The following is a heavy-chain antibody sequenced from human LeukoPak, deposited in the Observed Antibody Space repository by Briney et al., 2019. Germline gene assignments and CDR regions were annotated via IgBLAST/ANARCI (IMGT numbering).Heavy chain of an antibody. CDR2: ISGSGGST. CDR3: ARNSGSREFDY. Sequence: GGSLRLSCAASGFTFSSYAMSWVRQAPGKGLEWVSAISGSGGSTYYAGSVKGRFTISRDNSKNTLYLQMNSLRAEDTAVYYCARNSGSREFDYWGQGTLVTVSS. CDR1: GFTFSSYA. J-gene: IGHJ4*02. D-gene: IGHD1-26*01. V-gene: IGHV3-23*01.